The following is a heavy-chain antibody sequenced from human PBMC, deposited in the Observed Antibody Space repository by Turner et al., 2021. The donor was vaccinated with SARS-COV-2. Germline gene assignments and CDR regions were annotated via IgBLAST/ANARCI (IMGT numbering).Heavy chain of an antibody. D-gene: IGHD4-17*01. CDR2: IIPMNDTT. CDR3: ASMDYGGDAGHAFDI. V-gene: IGHV1-69*01. Sequence: QVQLVQSGAEVKKPGSSVKVSCEVSGGTFSSYSINWVRQAPGQGLEWMVGIIPMNDTTTYAQRFRGRVTITADESTGTAYMELTMLISGDTAIYFCASMDYGGDAGHAFDIWAQGTWVTVSS. J-gene: IGHJ3*02. CDR1: GGTFSSYS.